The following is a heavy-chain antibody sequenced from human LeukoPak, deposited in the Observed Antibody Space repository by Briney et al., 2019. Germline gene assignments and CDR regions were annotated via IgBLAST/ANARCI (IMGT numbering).Heavy chain of an antibody. Sequence: ASVKVSCKASGYTFTSYGISWVRQAPEQGLEWMGWISAYNGNTNYAQKLQGRVTMTTDTSTSTAYMELRSLRSDDTAVYYCARGVSVVPAARTDYWGQGTLVTVSS. CDR1: GYTFTSYG. D-gene: IGHD2-2*01. CDR2: ISAYNGNT. V-gene: IGHV1-18*01. CDR3: ARGVSVVPAARTDY. J-gene: IGHJ4*02.